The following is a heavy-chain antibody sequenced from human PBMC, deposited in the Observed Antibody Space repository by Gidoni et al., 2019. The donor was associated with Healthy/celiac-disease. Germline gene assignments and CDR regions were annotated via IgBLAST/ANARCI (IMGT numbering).Heavy chain of an antibody. J-gene: IGHJ4*02. CDR3: AREGDGYNDGNYYFDY. D-gene: IGHD5-12*01. V-gene: IGHV3-53*02. CDR2: IYSGGST. CDR1: GFTVSSNY. Sequence: EVQPVETGGGLIQPGGSLRLSCAATGFTVSSNYMSWVRQAPGKGLEWVSVIYSGGSTYYADSVKGRFTISRDNSKNTLYLQMNSLRAEDTAVYYCAREGDGYNDGNYYFDYWGQGTLVTVSS.